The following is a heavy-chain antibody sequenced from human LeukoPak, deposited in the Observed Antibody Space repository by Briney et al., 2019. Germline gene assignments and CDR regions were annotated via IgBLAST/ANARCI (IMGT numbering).Heavy chain of an antibody. CDR1: GGSISSYY. J-gene: IGHJ3*02. V-gene: IGHV4-4*07. CDR3: AHYYDSRGVGAFDI. CDR2: IYTSGST. Sequence: PSETLSLTCTVSGGSISSYYWSWIRQPAGKGLVWIGRIYTSGSTNYNPSLKSRVTMSVDTSKNQFSLKLSSVTAADTAVYYCAHYYDSRGVGAFDIWGQGTMVTVSS. D-gene: IGHD3-22*01.